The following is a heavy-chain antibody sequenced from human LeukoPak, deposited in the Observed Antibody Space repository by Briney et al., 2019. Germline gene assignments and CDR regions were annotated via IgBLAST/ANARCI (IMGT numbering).Heavy chain of an antibody. J-gene: IGHJ5*02. CDR1: GFTVSSNY. V-gene: IGHV3-21*01. Sequence: GGSLRLSCAASGFTVSSNYMNWVRQAPGKGLEWVSSISSSSDYIYYADSVKGRFTISRDNAKNSLYLQMKSLGAEDTAVYYCARGKTSQNIVTRKTYNWFDPWGQGTLVTVSS. D-gene: IGHD2/OR15-2a*01. CDR3: ARGKTSQNIVTRKTYNWFDP. CDR2: ISSSSDYI.